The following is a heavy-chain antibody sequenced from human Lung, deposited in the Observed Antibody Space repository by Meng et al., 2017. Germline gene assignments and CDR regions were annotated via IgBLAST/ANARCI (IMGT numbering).Heavy chain of an antibody. CDR1: GFSFIDAW. J-gene: IGHJ4*02. CDR2: IKSNSDGGTT. CDR3: ATGAAAADH. V-gene: IGHV3-15*01. D-gene: IGHD6-13*01. Sequence: ESQLVESGGVLGKAGGSLRLSCVSSGFSFIDAWMSWVRQAPGKGLEWVGRIKSNSDGGTTDYAAPVKGRFTISRDDSKNTLYLQMNSLITEDTAVYFCATGAAAADHWGQGTLVTVSS.